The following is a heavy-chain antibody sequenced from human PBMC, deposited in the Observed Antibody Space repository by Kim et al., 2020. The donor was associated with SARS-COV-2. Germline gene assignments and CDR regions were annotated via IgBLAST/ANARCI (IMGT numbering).Heavy chain of an antibody. CDR2: IISIFGTA. CDR3: ARDTSTGTYYYYYGMDV. Sequence: SVKVSCKASGGTFSSYAISWVRQAPGQGLEWMGWIISIFGTANYAQKFQGSVTITADESTSTAYMESSSLRSEDTAVYYCARDTSTGTYYYYYGMDVWGQGPTFTVSS. V-gene: IGHV1-69*13. D-gene: IGHD1-1*01. J-gene: IGHJ6*02. CDR1: GGTFSSYA.